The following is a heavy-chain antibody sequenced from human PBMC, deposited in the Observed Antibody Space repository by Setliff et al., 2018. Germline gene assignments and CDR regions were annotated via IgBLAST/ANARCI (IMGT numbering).Heavy chain of an antibody. Sequence: ASVKVSCKASGFTFSSYAISWVRQAPGQGLEWMGGIIPIFGTANYAQKFQGRVTITTDESTSTAYMELSSLRSEDTAVYYCARAGLLWFGDQTYYYYGMDVWGQGTTVTVSS. CDR3: ARAGLLWFGDQTYYYYGMDV. CDR2: IIPIFGTA. V-gene: IGHV1-69*05. CDR1: GFTFSSYA. D-gene: IGHD3-10*01. J-gene: IGHJ6*02.